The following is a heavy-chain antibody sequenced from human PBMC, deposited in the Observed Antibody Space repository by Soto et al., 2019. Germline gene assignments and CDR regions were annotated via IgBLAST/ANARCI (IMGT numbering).Heavy chain of an antibody. Sequence: LETLSLTCTVSGGSGSSGSYYWSWIRQPPGKGLEWIGYIYYSGSTNYNPSLKSRVTISVDTSKNQFSLKLSSVTAADTAVYYCARDFRKAAAAGIHYYYYGMDVWGQGTTVTVSS. J-gene: IGHJ6*02. CDR1: GGSGSSGSYY. CDR3: ARDFRKAAAAGIHYYYYGMDV. D-gene: IGHD6-13*01. V-gene: IGHV4-61*01. CDR2: IYYSGST.